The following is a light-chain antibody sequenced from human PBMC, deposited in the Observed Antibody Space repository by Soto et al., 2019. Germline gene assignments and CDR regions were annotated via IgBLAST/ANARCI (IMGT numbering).Light chain of an antibody. CDR2: GAS. Sequence: EIVLTQSPGTLSLSPGERATLSCRASQSVSSSLAWYQQKPGQAPRLLIFGASSRATGVPARFSGSGSGTEFTLTISSLQSEDFAVYYCQQYNNWPPWTFGQGTKVDIK. J-gene: IGKJ1*01. V-gene: IGKV3-15*01. CDR3: QQYNNWPPWT. CDR1: QSVSSS.